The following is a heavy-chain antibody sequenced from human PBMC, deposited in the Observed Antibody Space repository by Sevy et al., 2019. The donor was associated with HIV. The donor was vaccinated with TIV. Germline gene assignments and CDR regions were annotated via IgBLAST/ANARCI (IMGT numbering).Heavy chain of an antibody. J-gene: IGHJ4*02. CDR1: GYSMRSAYQ. Sequence: SETLSLTCAVSGYSMRSAYQWGWIRQPPGKGLEWIGSIYPGGSAFYNPSLKSRVTISVDMSKNHFSLNLKSVTAADTAMYYCAEDENDYGGAYFDSWGPGTLVTVSS. CDR2: IYPGGSA. CDR3: AEDENDYGGAYFDS. D-gene: IGHD4-17*01. V-gene: IGHV4-38-2*01.